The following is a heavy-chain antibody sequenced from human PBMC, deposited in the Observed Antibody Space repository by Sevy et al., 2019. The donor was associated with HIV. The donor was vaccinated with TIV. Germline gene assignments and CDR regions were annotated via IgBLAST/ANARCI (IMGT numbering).Heavy chain of an antibody. D-gene: IGHD2-21*01. CDR1: GGSISSYY. CDR3: AREGGVVSY. V-gene: IGHV4-59*01. J-gene: IGHJ4*02. CDR2: IYYSGST. Sequence: SETLSLTCTVSGGSISSYYWSWIRQPPGKGLEWIGYIYYSGSTNYNPPLKSRVTISVDTSKNQFSLKLSSVTAADTAVYYCAREGGVVSYWGQGTLVTVSS.